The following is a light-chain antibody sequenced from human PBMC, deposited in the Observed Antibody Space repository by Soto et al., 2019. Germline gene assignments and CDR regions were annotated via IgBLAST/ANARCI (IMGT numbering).Light chain of an antibody. J-gene: IGKJ1*01. CDR1: QSISSW. CDR2: DAS. V-gene: IGKV1-5*01. CDR3: QQYNSYWT. Sequence: DIQMTQSSSTLSASFGDRVTITCRASQSISSWLAWYQQKPGKAPKLLIYDASSLESGVPSRFSGSASGTEFTLTISSLKPDDFATYYCQQYNSYWTFGQGTKVDIK.